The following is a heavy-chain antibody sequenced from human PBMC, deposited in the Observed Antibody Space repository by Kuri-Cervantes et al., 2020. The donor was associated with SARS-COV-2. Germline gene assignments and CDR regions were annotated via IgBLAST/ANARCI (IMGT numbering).Heavy chain of an antibody. J-gene: IGHJ4*02. V-gene: IGHV3-23*01. D-gene: IGHD2/OR15-2a*01. Sequence: GGSLRLSCTASGFTFSSYAMSWVRQAPGKGLEWVSTVSGSGVSTYYADSVKGRFTISRDNSASTMFLQMNSLRAEDTALYFCAKVGLSFDYWGQGTLVTVSS. CDR2: VSGSGVST. CDR1: GFTFSSYA. CDR3: AKVGLSFDY.